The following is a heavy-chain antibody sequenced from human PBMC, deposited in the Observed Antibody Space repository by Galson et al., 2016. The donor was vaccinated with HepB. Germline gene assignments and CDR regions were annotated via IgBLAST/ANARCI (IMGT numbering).Heavy chain of an antibody. J-gene: IGHJ3*02. CDR3: ARWRVSTMFGYDI. D-gene: IGHD3-16*01. V-gene: IGHV1-3*01. CDR1: GDLFISYV. Sequence: SVKVSCKASGDLFISYVIHWMRQAPGQRLEWMGWINVRSENTKYSDKFQGRVTITRDTSASTAYMELSSLRSEDTAMYYCARWRVSTMFGYDIWGQGTMVTVSS. CDR2: INVRSENT.